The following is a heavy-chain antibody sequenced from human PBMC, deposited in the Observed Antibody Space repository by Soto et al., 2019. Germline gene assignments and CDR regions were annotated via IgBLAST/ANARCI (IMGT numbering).Heavy chain of an antibody. CDR2: TYYRSRFFS. CDR1: GDSVSSYSAA. CDR3: VRDRYSSSGWFDP. Sequence: QVQLQQSGPGLVKPSQTLSLTCAISGDSVSSYSAAWNWIRQSPSGGLEWLGRTYYRSRFFSYYEESVKSRIIINTDSSKNKFSLQLKSVTPEDTAVYYCVRDRYSSSGWFDPWGQGTPVTVSS. J-gene: IGHJ5*02. D-gene: IGHD3-10*01. V-gene: IGHV6-1*02.